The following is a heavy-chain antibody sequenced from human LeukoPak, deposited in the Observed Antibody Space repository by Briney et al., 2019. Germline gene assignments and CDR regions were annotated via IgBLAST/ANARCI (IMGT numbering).Heavy chain of an antibody. D-gene: IGHD2-2*01. V-gene: IGHV1-2*02. CDR2: INPNSGGT. CDR1: GYTFTGYY. Sequence: ASVKVSCKASGYTFTGYYMHWVRQAPGQGLEWMGWINPNSGGTNYAQKFQGRVTMTRDTSISTAYMELSRLRSDDTAVYYCAREGIVVVPAAGTYYYYYMDVWGKGTTVTISS. J-gene: IGHJ6*03. CDR3: AREGIVVVPAAGTYYYYYMDV.